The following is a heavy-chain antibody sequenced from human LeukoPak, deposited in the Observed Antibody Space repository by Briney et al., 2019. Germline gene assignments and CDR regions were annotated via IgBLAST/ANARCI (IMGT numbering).Heavy chain of an antibody. D-gene: IGHD3-22*01. CDR1: GYTFTNFG. CDR2: ISTYNGNT. V-gene: IGHV1-18*01. CDR3: ARARDSGGYASDI. J-gene: IGHJ3*02. Sequence: ASVKVSCKTSGYTFTNFGISWVRQALGQGLEWVGWISTYNGNTNYAEKFQDRVTMSTDTSTNTGYMEMRSLKSGDTAVYFCARARDSGGYASDIWGQGTMVTVSS.